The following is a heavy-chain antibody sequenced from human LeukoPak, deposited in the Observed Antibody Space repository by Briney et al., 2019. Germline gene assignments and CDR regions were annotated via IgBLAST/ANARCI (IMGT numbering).Heavy chain of an antibody. Sequence: PSQTLSLTCTVSGGSISSGGCYWSCIRQPPGKGLECIGYIYYTGSTFYNPSLKSRVTISVDTSKHQFSLKLSSVTAADPAVYYCARAPPANDYSNYYYYYMDVWGKGTTVTVSS. J-gene: IGHJ6*03. CDR2: IYYTGST. CDR1: GGSISSGGCY. V-gene: IGHV4-30-4*08. D-gene: IGHD4-11*01. CDR3: ARAPPANDYSNYYYYYMDV.